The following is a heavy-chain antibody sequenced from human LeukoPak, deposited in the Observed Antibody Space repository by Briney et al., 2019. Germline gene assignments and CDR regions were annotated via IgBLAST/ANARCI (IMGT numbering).Heavy chain of an antibody. V-gene: IGHV4-39*01. D-gene: IGHD2-2*01. J-gene: IGHJ4*02. CDR2: IYYSGST. Sequence: GSLRLSCAGSGFTFSSYSMNWVRQPPGKGLEWIGSIYYSGSTYYNPSLKSRVTISVDTSKNQFSLKLSSVTAADTAVYYCARQTLGYCSSTSCLPTYYFDYWGQGTLVTVSS. CDR1: GFTFSSYSMN. CDR3: ARQTLGYCSSTSCLPTYYFDY.